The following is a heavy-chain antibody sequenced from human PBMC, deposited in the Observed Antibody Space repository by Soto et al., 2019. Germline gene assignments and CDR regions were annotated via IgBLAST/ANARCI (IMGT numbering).Heavy chain of an antibody. CDR3: AREFMYYDILTGSYSAWFDP. J-gene: IGHJ5*02. Sequence: QLQLQESGSGLVKPSQTLSLTCDVSGGSISSGGYSWSWIRQAAGEGLEWIGYIYHSGSTYYNPSLKSRVTISVDRSKNQFSLKLSSVTAADTAVYYCAREFMYYDILTGSYSAWFDPWGQGTLVTVSS. D-gene: IGHD3-9*01. CDR1: GGSISSGGYS. CDR2: IYHSGST. V-gene: IGHV4-30-2*01.